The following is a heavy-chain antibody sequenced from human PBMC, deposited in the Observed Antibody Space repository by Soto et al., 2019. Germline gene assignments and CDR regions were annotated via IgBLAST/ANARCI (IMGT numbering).Heavy chain of an antibody. J-gene: IGHJ6*03. D-gene: IGHD2-21*01. Sequence: GGSLRLSCAASGFTFSNAWMSWVRQAPGKGLEWVGRIKSKTDGGTTDYAAPVKGRFTISRDDSKNTLYLQMNSLKTEDTAVYYCTTDPHIVVVIAIGRYYMDVWGKGTTVTVSS. CDR1: GFTFSNAW. V-gene: IGHV3-15*01. CDR3: TTDPHIVVVIAIGRYYMDV. CDR2: IKSKTDGGTT.